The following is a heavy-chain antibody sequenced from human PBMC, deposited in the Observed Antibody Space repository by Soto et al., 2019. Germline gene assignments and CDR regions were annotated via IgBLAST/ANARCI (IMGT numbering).Heavy chain of an antibody. CDR1: VYTFTGYG. J-gene: IGHJ2*01. V-gene: IGHV1-18*01. CDR3: ARGRLYSSSRYFDL. D-gene: IGHD6-13*01. Sequence: XSVKVSCKGSVYTFTGYGISWVRQAPGQGLEWMGWISAYNGNTNYAQKLQGRVTMTTDTSTSTAYMELRSLRSDDTAVYYCARGRLYSSSRYFDLWGRGTLVTVSS. CDR2: ISAYNGNT.